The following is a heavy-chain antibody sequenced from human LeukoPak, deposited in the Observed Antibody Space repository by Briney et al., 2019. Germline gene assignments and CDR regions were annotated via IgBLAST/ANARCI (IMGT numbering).Heavy chain of an antibody. CDR1: GFTFTTYW. CDR3: ARDSGYELALDY. J-gene: IGHJ4*02. CDR2: MKPDGSEI. Sequence: PGGSLRLSCAASGFTFTTYWMSWVRQAPGKGLEWVANMKPDGSEIFYVDSVKGRFTISRDNAKNSLYLQMNSLRAEDTAVYYCARDSGYELALDYWGQGTLVTVSS. D-gene: IGHD5-12*01. V-gene: IGHV3-7*03.